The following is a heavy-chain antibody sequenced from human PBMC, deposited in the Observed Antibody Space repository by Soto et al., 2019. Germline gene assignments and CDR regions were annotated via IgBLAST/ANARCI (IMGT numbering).Heavy chain of an antibody. CDR1: GGSISTYY. V-gene: IGHV4-59*01. CDR3: ARVDSGFNADY. D-gene: IGHD3-22*01. Sequence: SETLSLTCTVSGGSISTYYWSWIRQPPGKGLEWIGYIYFSGSTNHNPSLKSRLTISVDTSKNQFSLKLSSVTAADTAVYYCARVDSGFNADYWGQGTLVTVSS. J-gene: IGHJ4*02. CDR2: IYFSGST.